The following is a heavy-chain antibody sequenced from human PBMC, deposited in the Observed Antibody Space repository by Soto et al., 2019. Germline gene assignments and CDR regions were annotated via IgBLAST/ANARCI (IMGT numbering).Heavy chain of an antibody. CDR1: GGSISSSNW. CDR2: IYHSGST. CDR3: ARDPYYYGSGSSHYYGMDV. J-gene: IGHJ6*02. V-gene: IGHV4-4*02. D-gene: IGHD3-10*01. Sequence: ETLSLTCAVSGGSISSSNWWSWVRQPPGKGLEWIGEIYHSGSTNYHPSLKSRVTISVDKSKNQFSLKLRSVTAADTAVYYCARDPYYYGSGSSHYYGMDVWGQGTKVTAP.